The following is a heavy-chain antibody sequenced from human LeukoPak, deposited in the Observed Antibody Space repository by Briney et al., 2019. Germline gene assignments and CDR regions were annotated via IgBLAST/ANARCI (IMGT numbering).Heavy chain of an antibody. D-gene: IGHD5-18*01. CDR3: ARVEYSYGPGNYYYYMDV. CDR2: IYYSGST. Sequence: PSETLSLTCTVSGGSISSYYWSWIRQPPGKGLEWIGYIYYSGSTDYNPSLKSRVTISVDTSKNQFSLKLSSVTAADTAVYYCARVEYSYGPGNYYYYMDVWGKGTTVTVSS. J-gene: IGHJ6*03. CDR1: GGSISSYY. V-gene: IGHV4-59*08.